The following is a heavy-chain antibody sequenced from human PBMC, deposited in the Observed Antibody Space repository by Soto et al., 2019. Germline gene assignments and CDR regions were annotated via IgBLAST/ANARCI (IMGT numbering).Heavy chain of an antibody. D-gene: IGHD6-13*01. CDR3: ARARSSWYGEPDY. J-gene: IGHJ4*02. CDR2: ISTDNGNT. V-gene: IGHV1-18*01. CDR1: GYTFTSSG. Sequence: GASVKVSCKASGYTFTSSGISWVRQAPGQGLEWMGWISTDNGNTNYAQHLQGRVSMTTDTSTSTAYMDLRSLRSDDTAVYYCARARSSWYGEPDYWGQGTLVTVSS.